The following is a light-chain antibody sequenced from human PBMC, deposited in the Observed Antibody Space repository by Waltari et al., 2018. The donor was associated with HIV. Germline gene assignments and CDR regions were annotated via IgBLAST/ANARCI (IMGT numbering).Light chain of an antibody. CDR1: SSDVGSYNL. CDR2: AVR. Sequence: QSALTQPASVSGSPGQSITISCTGTSSDVGSYNLVSWYQQHPGKSPRLLVYAVRRRPSGVFNRFAGSKSGTTSSLTISGLQAEDEADYYCCSYAGSSYVFGTGTKVTVL. V-gene: IGLV2-23*02. J-gene: IGLJ1*01. CDR3: CSYAGSSYV.